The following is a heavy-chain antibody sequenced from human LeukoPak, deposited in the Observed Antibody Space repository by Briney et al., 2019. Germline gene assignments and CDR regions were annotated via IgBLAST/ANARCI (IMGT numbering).Heavy chain of an antibody. CDR1: GFTFDDYA. CDR3: AKDYGDYWYFDL. J-gene: IGHJ2*01. Sequence: SLRLSCAASGFTFDDYAMHWVRQAPGKGLEWVSGISWNSGSIGYADSVESRFTISRDNAKNSLYLQMNSLRAEDTALYYCAKDYGDYWYFDLWGRGTLVTVSS. V-gene: IGHV3-9*01. CDR2: ISWNSGSI. D-gene: IGHD4-17*01.